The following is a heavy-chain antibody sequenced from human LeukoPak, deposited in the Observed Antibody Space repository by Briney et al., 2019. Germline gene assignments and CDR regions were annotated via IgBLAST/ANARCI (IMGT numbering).Heavy chain of an antibody. Sequence: GGSLRLSCAASGFTFDDYGMSWVRQAPGKGLERVSGINWNGGSTGYADSVKGRFTISRDSAKNSLYLQMNSLRAEDTALYYCARNYDSSGYYLYGMDVWGQGTTVTVSS. CDR3: ARNYDSSGYYLYGMDV. J-gene: IGHJ6*02. V-gene: IGHV3-20*04. CDR1: GFTFDDYG. CDR2: INWNGGST. D-gene: IGHD3-22*01.